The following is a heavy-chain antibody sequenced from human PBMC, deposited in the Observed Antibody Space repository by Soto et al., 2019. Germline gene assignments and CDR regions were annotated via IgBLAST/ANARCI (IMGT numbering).Heavy chain of an antibody. V-gene: IGHV4-30-2*01. Sequence: SETLSLTCAVSGGSISSGGYSWSWIRQPPGKGLEWIGYIYHSGSTYYNPSLKSRVTISVDRSKNQFSLKLSSVTAADTAVYYCARGALRWSTSWDFDYWGQGTLVTVSS. CDR2: IYHSGST. CDR3: ARGALRWSTSWDFDY. J-gene: IGHJ4*02. CDR1: GGSISSGGYS. D-gene: IGHD4-17*01.